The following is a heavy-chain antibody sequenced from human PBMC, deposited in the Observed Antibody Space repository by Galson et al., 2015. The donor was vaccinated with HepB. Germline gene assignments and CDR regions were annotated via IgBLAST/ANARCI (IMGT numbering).Heavy chain of an antibody. CDR1: GFTFSSYW. D-gene: IGHD3-10*01. V-gene: IGHV3-7*03. CDR2: IKQDGSEK. Sequence: SLRLSCAASGFTFSSYWMSWVRQAPGKGLEWVANIKQDGSEKYYVDSVKGRFTISRDNAKNSLYLQMNSLRAEDTAVYYCARETTFEGPITMVRGSSEGYYYGMDVWGQGTTVTVSS. J-gene: IGHJ6*02. CDR3: ARETTFEGPITMVRGSSEGYYYGMDV.